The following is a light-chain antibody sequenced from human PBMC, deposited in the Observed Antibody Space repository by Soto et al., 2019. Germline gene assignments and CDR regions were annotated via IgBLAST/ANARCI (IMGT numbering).Light chain of an antibody. V-gene: IGKV1-39*01. J-gene: IGKJ1*01. Sequence: DIQMTQSPSSLSVSVGDRVTITCRTSQSITTFLNWYQQKPGEAPKLLIYRASTLQSGVPSRFSGSGYGTDFALTISSLQPEDFATYYCQQSYNSPRTFGQGTKV. CDR3: QQSYNSPRT. CDR2: RAS. CDR1: QSITTF.